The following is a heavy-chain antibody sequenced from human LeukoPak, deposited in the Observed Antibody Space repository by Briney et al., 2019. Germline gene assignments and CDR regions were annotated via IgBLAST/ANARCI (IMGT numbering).Heavy chain of an antibody. CDR3: AKLGITMMGGV. CDR1: GFTFSSYE. D-gene: IGHD3-22*01. J-gene: IGHJ6*04. Sequence: GGSLRLSCAASGFTFSSYEMNWVRQAPGKGLEWVSYISSSGSTIYYADSVKGRFTMSRDNAKNSLYLQMNSLRTEDTAVYYCAKLGITMMGGVWGKGPTVPIPS. CDR2: ISSSGSTI. V-gene: IGHV3-48*03.